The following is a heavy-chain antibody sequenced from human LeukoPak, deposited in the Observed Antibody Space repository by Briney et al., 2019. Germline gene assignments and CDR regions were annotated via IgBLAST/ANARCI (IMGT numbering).Heavy chain of an antibody. J-gene: IGHJ4*02. V-gene: IGHV1-69*04. CDR1: GGTFSSYA. D-gene: IGHD2-2*01. CDR3: ARVSDCSSTSCYPDY. Sequence: VASVKVSCKASGGTFSSYATSWVRQAPGQGLEWMGRIIPILGIANYAQKFQGRVTITADKSTSTAYMELSSLRSEDTAVYYCARVSDCSSTSCYPDYWGQGTLVTVSS. CDR2: IIPILGIA.